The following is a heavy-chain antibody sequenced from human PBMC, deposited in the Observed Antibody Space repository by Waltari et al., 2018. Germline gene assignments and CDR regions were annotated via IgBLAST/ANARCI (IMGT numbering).Heavy chain of an antibody. CDR2: IFYSGAT. V-gene: IGHV4-39*01. CDR1: GGSISSVAYY. CDR3: ARQDYYYVKGYFDL. D-gene: IGHD3-22*01. Sequence: QLQLQESGPGLVKPSETVSLTCTVSGGSISSVAYYWGGVRQPPGKWLEFIASIFYSGATYDNPSLESRVTISVDTSKNQFSLELTSVTDADTAVYYCARQDYYYVKGYFDLWGRGTLVTVSS. J-gene: IGHJ2*01.